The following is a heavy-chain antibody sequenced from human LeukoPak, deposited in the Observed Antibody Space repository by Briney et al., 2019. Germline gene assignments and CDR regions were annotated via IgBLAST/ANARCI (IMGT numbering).Heavy chain of an antibody. V-gene: IGHV3-23*01. CDR1: GFTFSSYA. CDR3: AKAEDNSGWALYYYYYALDV. Sequence: AGGSLRLSCAASGFTFSSYAMSWVRQAPGKGLEWVSAISGSGGTTNYADSAKGRFAISRDNFKNTLYLHMNSLRAEDTAVYYCAKAEDNSGWALYYYYYALDVWGQGTTVTVSS. D-gene: IGHD6-19*01. CDR2: ISGSGGTT. J-gene: IGHJ6*02.